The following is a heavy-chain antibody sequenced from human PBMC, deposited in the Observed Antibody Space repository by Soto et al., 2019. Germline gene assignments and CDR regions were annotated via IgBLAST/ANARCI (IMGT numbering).Heavy chain of an antibody. D-gene: IGHD5-18*01. Sequence: ASVKVSCKASGYTFTNYYMHWVRQAPGQGLEWMGILNPGGGTTTYAQRFQGRLTMTSDTSTSTVYMELTSLRSDDTAVYYCARALPRSSGYSYGALDYWGQGALVTAPQ. CDR1: GYTFTNYY. CDR3: ARALPRSSGYSYGALDY. V-gene: IGHV1-46*01. J-gene: IGHJ4*02. CDR2: LNPGGGTT.